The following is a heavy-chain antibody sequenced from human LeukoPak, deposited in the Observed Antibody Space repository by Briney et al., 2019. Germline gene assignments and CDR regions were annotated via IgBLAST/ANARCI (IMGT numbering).Heavy chain of an antibody. Sequence: SETLSLTCAVYGGSFSGYYWSWIRQPPGKGLEWIGEINHSGSTNYNPSLKSRVTISVDTSKNQFSLKLSSVTAADTAVYYCEVGYCSGGSCYFDYWGQGTLVTVSS. J-gene: IGHJ4*02. D-gene: IGHD2-15*01. CDR1: GGSFSGYY. CDR3: EVGYCSGGSCYFDY. V-gene: IGHV4-34*01. CDR2: INHSGST.